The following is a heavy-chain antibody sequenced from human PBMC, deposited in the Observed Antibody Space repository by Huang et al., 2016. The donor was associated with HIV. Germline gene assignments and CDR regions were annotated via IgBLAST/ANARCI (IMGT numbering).Heavy chain of an antibody. D-gene: IGHD3-10*01. CDR2: INHRGST. V-gene: IGHV4-34*01. CDR1: GGSFSDYY. J-gene: IGHJ4*02. CDR3: ARDNYYYGSGSYYKPRWEYYFDY. Sequence: QVQLQQWGAGLLKPSETLSLTCAVYGGSFSDYYWSWIRQPPGKGLEWIGEINHRGSTNHTPSLKSRVTISVDTAKNQFSLKLSSVTAADTAVYYSARDNYYYGSGSYYKPRWEYYFDYWGQGTLVTVSS.